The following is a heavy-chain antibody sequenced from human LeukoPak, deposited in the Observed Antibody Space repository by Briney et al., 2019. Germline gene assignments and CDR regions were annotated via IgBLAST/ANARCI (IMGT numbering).Heavy chain of an antibody. V-gene: IGHV1-18*01. D-gene: IGHD6-19*01. J-gene: IGHJ6*02. CDR3: ARDRIAVAAPLPYYYYYGMDV. Sequence: GASVKVSCTASGYTFTSYGISWVRQAPGQGLEWMGWISAYNGNTNYAQKLQGRVTMTTDTSTSTAYMGLRSLRSDDTAVYYCARDRIAVAAPLPYYYYYGMDVWGQGTTVTVSS. CDR1: GYTFTSYG. CDR2: ISAYNGNT.